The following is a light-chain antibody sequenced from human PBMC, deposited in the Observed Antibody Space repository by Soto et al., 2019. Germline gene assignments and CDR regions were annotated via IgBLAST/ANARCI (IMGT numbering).Light chain of an antibody. V-gene: IGKV3-20*01. CDR3: QQYGSYRT. CDR2: GAS. CDR1: QSVSSSY. J-gene: IGKJ1*01. Sequence: EIVLTQSPGTLSLSPGERATLSCRASQSVSSSYLAWYQQKPGQAPRLLIYGASSRATGIPDRFSGSGSGTDFTLTISRLEAEDLAVYYWQQYGSYRTFGQGTKVEIK.